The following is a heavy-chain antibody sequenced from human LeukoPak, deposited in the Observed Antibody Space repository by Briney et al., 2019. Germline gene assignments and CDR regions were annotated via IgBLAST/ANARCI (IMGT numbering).Heavy chain of an antibody. CDR3: AGGVPYDSWSGPHYSDY. CDR1: RFTLSTYW. Sequence: GGSLRLSCAASRFTLSTYWMSWVRQAPGKGLEWVAHIKQDGSQEYYVDSVKGRFTISRDSAKNSLYLQMNSLRAEDTAVYYCAGGVPYDSWSGPHYSDYWGQGTLVTVSS. D-gene: IGHD3-3*01. CDR2: IKQDGSQE. V-gene: IGHV3-7*01. J-gene: IGHJ4*02.